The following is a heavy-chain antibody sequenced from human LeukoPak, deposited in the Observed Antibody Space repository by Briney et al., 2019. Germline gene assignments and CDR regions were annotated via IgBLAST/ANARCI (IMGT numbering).Heavy chain of an antibody. D-gene: IGHD3-10*01. Sequence: SETLSLTCTVSGGSISDYYWSWIRQPPGKGLEWIGCIYYSGSTNYNPSLKSRVTISGDASKKQFSLKMSSVTAADTAVYYCARYGSGSYSDDHFQHWGQGTLVTVSS. J-gene: IGHJ1*01. V-gene: IGHV4-59*08. CDR3: ARYGSGSYSDDHFQH. CDR2: IYYSGST. CDR1: GGSISDYY.